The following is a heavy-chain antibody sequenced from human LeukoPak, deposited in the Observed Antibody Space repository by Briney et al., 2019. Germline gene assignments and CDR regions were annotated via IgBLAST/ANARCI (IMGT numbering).Heavy chain of an antibody. CDR2: ILHTGST. CDR1: GDSISSGTYS. CDR3: ARELWFANAPGSWLDP. J-gene: IGHJ5*02. D-gene: IGHD3-10*01. Sequence: TSETLSLTCVVSGDSISSGTYSWSWIRQPPGKGLEWIGYILHTGSTFYNPSLKSRVTISVDTSKNQFSLRLNSVTAADTAVYYCARELWFANAPGSWLDPWGQGTLVTVSS. V-gene: IGHV4-30-2*01.